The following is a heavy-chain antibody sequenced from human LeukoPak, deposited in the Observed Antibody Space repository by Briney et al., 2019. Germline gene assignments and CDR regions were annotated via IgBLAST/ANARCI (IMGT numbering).Heavy chain of an antibody. J-gene: IGHJ4*02. CDR1: GGSISSTNYY. CDR2: ISYSGST. V-gene: IGHV4-39*01. CDR3: ARHFDF. Sequence: PSETLSLTCTVSGGSISSTNYYWGWIRQPPGKGLEWIGSISYSGSTYYNPSLKSRVTISVDTSKNQFSLNLNSVTAADTAVYYCARHFDFWGQGAPVTVSS.